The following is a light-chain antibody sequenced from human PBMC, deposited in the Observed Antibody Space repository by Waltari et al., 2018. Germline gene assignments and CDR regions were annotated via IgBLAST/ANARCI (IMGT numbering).Light chain of an antibody. CDR3: QQYYSTCQ. CDR2: WAS. Sequence: DIVMTQSPDSLAVSLGERATIHCKSSQSVLPSSNKKNYLAWYQQKPGQPPKLLIYWASTRESGVPDRFSGSGSGTDFTLTISSLQAEDVAVYYCQQYYSTCQFGQGTKVEIK. CDR1: QSVLPSSNKKNY. V-gene: IGKV4-1*01. J-gene: IGKJ1*01.